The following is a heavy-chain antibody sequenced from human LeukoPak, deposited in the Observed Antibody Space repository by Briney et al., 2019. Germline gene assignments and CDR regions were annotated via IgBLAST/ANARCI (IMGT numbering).Heavy chain of an antibody. D-gene: IGHD3-10*02. J-gene: IGHJ4*02. V-gene: IGHV4-59*01. CDR2: IYYSGHT. CDR1: GGSTRPYY. CDR3: ARSTGSTMFIDY. Sequence: SETLSLTCTVSGGSTRPYYWSWIRQPPGKGLEWLGYIYYSGHTEYKPSLKSRVAMSVDTSKNQFSLRLSSVTAADTAVYYCARSTGSTMFIDYWGQGTLVTVSS.